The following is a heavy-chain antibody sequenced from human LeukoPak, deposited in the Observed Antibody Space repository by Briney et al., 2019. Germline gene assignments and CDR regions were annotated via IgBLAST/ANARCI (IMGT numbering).Heavy chain of an antibody. Sequence: PGGSLRLSCAASGFTFSSYAMHWVRQAPGKGLERVAVISYDGSNKYYADSVKGRFTISRDNSKNTLYLQMNSLRTEDTAVYYCARDRYYGSGTIDYWGQGTLVTVSS. CDR2: ISYDGSNK. CDR3: ARDRYYGSGTIDY. CDR1: GFTFSSYA. J-gene: IGHJ4*02. D-gene: IGHD3-10*01. V-gene: IGHV3-30*04.